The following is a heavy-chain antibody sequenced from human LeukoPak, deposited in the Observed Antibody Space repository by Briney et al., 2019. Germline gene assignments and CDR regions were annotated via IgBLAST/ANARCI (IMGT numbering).Heavy chain of an antibody. V-gene: IGHV4-59*08. CDR1: GGSISNYY. CDR3: ARVRSYYGSVTGKSYYFDY. Sequence: ASETLSLTCTVSGGSISNYYWSWIRQPPGKGLEWIGYISYSGSTNYNSSLKSRVTISVDTSKNQFSLKLRSVTAADTAVYYCARVRSYYGSVTGKSYYFDYWGQGTLVTVSS. J-gene: IGHJ4*02. D-gene: IGHD3-10*01. CDR2: ISYSGST.